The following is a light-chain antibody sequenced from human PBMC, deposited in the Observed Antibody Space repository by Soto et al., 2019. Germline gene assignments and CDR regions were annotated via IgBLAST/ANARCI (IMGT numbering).Light chain of an antibody. CDR2: KAS. V-gene: IGKV1-5*03. CDR3: QNYKSYSEA. CDR1: QTISSW. J-gene: IGKJ1*01. Sequence: LQMTQSPSTLSRYVGDTVTTTSRASQTISSWLAWYQQKPGKAPKLLIYKASTLKSGVPSRCSGSGSGTEFTLTISSRQPDEFATYYCQNYKSYSEAFGEGTKV.